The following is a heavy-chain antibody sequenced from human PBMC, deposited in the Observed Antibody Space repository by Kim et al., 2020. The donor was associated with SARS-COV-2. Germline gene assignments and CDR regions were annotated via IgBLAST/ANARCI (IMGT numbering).Heavy chain of an antibody. CDR3: ARQAIVAVGI. Sequence: SETLSLTCTVSGGSISSSSYYWGWIRQPPGKGLEWIGSIYYSGSTYYNPSLKSRVTISVDTSKNQFSLKLSSVTAADTAVYYCARQAIVAVGIWGQGTMVTVSS. CDR2: IYYSGST. V-gene: IGHV4-39*01. J-gene: IGHJ3*02. D-gene: IGHD3-22*01. CDR1: GGSISSSSYY.